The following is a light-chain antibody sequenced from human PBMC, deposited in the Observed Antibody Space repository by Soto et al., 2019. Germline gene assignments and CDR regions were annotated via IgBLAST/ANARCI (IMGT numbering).Light chain of an antibody. CDR1: SSNLGHHY. Sequence: QSVLTQPPSVSAAPGQRVTLSCSGISSNLGHHYVSWYQQFPGTAPKLLIYEDTNRPSGIPDRFSGSKSGTAATLSITGLQTGDEADYYCGAWDRSLTEVVFGGGTKVTVL. V-gene: IGLV1-51*02. J-gene: IGLJ2*01. CDR3: GAWDRSLTEVV. CDR2: EDT.